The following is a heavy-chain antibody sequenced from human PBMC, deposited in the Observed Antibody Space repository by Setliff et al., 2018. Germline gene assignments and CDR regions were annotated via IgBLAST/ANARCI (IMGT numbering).Heavy chain of an antibody. Sequence: ASVKVSCKASGYTFTSYDINWVRQAPGQGLEWMGWMNPYTGKTGFAQKFQGRVTMTRNTSIITAFMELSSLRSGDTAVYYCALEEYTSRWTKRFDPWGQGTLVTVPQ. V-gene: IGHV1-8*02. CDR3: ALEEYTSRWTKRFDP. D-gene: IGHD6-13*01. J-gene: IGHJ5*02. CDR2: MNPYTGKT. CDR1: GYTFTSYD.